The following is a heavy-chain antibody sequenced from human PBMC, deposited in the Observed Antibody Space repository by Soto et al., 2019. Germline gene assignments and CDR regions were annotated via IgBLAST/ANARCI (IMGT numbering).Heavy chain of an antibody. D-gene: IGHD5-12*01. J-gene: IGHJ3*02. CDR2: INPSGGST. CDR3: ASNIVATIGPGAFDI. V-gene: IGHV1-46*03. Sequence: ASVKVSCKASGYTFTSYYMHWVRQAPGQGLEWMGIINPSGGSTSYAQKFQGRATMTRDTSTSTVYMELSSLRSEDTAVYYCASNIVATIGPGAFDIWGQGTMVTVSS. CDR1: GYTFTSYY.